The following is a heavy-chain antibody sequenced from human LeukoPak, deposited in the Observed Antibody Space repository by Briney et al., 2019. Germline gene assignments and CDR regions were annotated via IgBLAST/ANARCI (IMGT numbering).Heavy chain of an antibody. Sequence: ASVKVSCKASGYTFTGYYMHWVRQAPGQGLEWMGWINPNSGGTNYAQKFQGRVTMTRDTSISTAYMELSRLRSDDTAVYYCARVRSDYYDSSGYYLDDEFDYWGQGTLVTVPS. V-gene: IGHV1-2*02. J-gene: IGHJ4*02. CDR1: GYTFTGYY. CDR2: INPNSGGT. D-gene: IGHD3-22*01. CDR3: ARVRSDYYDSSGYYLDDEFDY.